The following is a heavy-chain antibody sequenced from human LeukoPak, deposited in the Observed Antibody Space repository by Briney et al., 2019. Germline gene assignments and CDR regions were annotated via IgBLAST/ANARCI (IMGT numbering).Heavy chain of an antibody. CDR3: AKDPNGDYVGAFDS. V-gene: IGHV3-30*12. CDR2: ISYDGSNK. D-gene: IGHD4-17*01. CDR1: GFTFSSYG. J-gene: IGHJ3*02. Sequence: GGSLRLSCAASGFTFSSYGMHWVRQAPGKGLEWVAVISYDGSNKYYADSVKGRFTISRDNSREPLYLQMNSLRVEDTAVYYCAKDPNGDYVGAFDSWGQGTMVTVSS.